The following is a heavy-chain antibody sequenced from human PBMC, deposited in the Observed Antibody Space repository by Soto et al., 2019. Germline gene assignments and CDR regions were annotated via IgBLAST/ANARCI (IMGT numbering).Heavy chain of an antibody. J-gene: IGHJ4*02. CDR2: IYYSGIT. D-gene: IGHD2-21*02. Sequence: SETLSLTCTVTGDSISNRSYYWGWIRQPPGKGLEWIGSIYYSGITYNNPSLKSRVSMSVDTSKNQFSLKLRSVTAADTALYYCARQRTSVVTQAYFDSWGQGSLVTVSS. V-gene: IGHV4-39*01. CDR1: GDSISNRSYY. CDR3: ARQRTSVVTQAYFDS.